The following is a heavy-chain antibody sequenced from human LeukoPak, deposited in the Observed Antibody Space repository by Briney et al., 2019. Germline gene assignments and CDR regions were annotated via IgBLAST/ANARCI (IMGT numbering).Heavy chain of an antibody. Sequence: SETLSLTCAVYGGSFSGYYWSWIRQPPGKGLEWIGEINHSGSTNYNPSLKSRVTISVDTSKNQFSLKLSSVTAADTAVYYCARTKYSGSSYYYYYYMDVWGKGTTVTISS. CDR1: GGSFSGYY. J-gene: IGHJ6*03. CDR3: ARTKYSGSSYYYYYYMDV. CDR2: INHSGST. V-gene: IGHV4-34*01. D-gene: IGHD1-26*01.